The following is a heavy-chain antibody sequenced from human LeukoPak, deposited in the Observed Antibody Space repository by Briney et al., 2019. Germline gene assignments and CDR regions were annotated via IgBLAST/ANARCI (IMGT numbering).Heavy chain of an antibody. CDR3: ARWPGGLSGTYYAPSTNWFDP. Sequence: ASVKVSCKASGYPFISYGISWVRQAPGQGLEWMGWIGAYNGNTNYAQKFQGRVTLTTDTSTSTAYMELRSLRSDDTAVYYCARWPGGLSGTYYAPSTNWFDPWGQGVLVTVSS. CDR2: IGAYNGNT. D-gene: IGHD3-10*01. V-gene: IGHV1-18*01. J-gene: IGHJ5*02. CDR1: GYPFISYG.